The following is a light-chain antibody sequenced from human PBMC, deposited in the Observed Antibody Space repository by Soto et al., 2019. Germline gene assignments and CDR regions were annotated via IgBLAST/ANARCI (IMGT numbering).Light chain of an antibody. CDR1: QGINTF. V-gene: IGKV1-9*01. J-gene: IGKJ2*03. CDR3: QQSFSSPRR. Sequence: SQLTQSPSSLSASVGDRVTITCRAIQGINTFLAWYQQKAGKAPKLLIYAASTLQSGVPSRFSGSGSGTDFLLTISSLQPEDFATYYCQQSFSSPRRFGQGTKVDI. CDR2: AAS.